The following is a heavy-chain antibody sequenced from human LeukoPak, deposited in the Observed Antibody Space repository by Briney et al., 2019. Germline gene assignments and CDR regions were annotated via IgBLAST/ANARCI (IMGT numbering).Heavy chain of an antibody. D-gene: IGHD3-3*01. CDR1: GGSFSGYY. CDR2: INHSGST. Sequence: SETLSLTCAVYGGSFSGYYWSWIRQPPGKGLEWIGEINHSGSTNYNPSLKSRVTISVDTSKNQFSLKLSSVTAADTAVYYCARVLRGLTIFGVVPFYYFDYWGQGTLVTVSS. CDR3: ARVLRGLTIFGVVPFYYFDY. J-gene: IGHJ4*02. V-gene: IGHV4-34*01.